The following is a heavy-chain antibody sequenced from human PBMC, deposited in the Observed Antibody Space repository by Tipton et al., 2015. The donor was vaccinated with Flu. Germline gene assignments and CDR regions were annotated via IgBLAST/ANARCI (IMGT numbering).Heavy chain of an antibody. D-gene: IGHD2-2*01. V-gene: IGHV4-38-2*02. CDR1: GYSISNGYY. CDR2: VSHTGTT. J-gene: IGHJ4*02. Sequence: LRLSCAVSGYSISNGYYWAWIRQPPGKGLEWIGSVSHTGTTNSNPSLKSRVTISIDTSKNQFSLKLTSVTAADTAVYYCARDRWEYASGFDSWGQGALVTVSP. CDR3: ARDRWEYASGFDS.